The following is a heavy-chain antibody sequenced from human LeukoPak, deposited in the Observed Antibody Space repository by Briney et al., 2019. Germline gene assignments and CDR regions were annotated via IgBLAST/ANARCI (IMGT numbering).Heavy chain of an antibody. V-gene: IGHV4-4*07. J-gene: IGHJ4*02. CDR3: ARGGDSSGYYPVDY. Sequence: PSETLSLTCTVSGGSISSYYWSWIRQPAGKGLEWIGRIYTSGSTNYNPSLKSRVTISVDTSKNQFSLKLGSVTAADTAVYYCARGGDSSGYYPVDYWGQGTLATVSS. CDR1: GGSISSYY. D-gene: IGHD3-22*01. CDR2: IYTSGST.